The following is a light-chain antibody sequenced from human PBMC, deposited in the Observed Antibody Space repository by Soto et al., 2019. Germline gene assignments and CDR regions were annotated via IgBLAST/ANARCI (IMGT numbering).Light chain of an antibody. CDR1: SSDVGGYNY. CDR2: EVS. V-gene: IGLV2-14*01. CDR3: SSYTSSSTLGVV. J-gene: IGLJ2*01. Sequence: QSALTQPASVSGSPGQSSTISFTGTSSDVGGYNYVSWYQQHPGKAPKLMIYEVSNRPSGVSNRFSGSKSGNTASLTISGLQAEDEYDYYCSSYTSSSTLGVVFGGGTQLTV.